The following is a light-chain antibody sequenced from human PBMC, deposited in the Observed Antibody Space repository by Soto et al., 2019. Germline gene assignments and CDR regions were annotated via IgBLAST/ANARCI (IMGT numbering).Light chain of an antibody. J-gene: IGKJ1*01. V-gene: IGKV3-20*01. CDR1: QSVSSSY. CDR3: QQYGSSPRT. CDR2: GAS. Sequence: EIVLTQSPGTLSLSPGERATXXXXXSQSVSSSYLAWYQQKPGQAPRLLMYGASSRATGIPDRFSGSGSGTDFTLTISRLEPEDFAVYYCQQYGSSPRTFGQGTKVDI.